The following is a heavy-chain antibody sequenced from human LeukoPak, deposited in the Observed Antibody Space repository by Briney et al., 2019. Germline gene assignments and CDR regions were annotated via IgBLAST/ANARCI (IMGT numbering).Heavy chain of an antibody. J-gene: IGHJ4*02. CDR2: IIPIFGTA. V-gene: IGHV1-69*05. CDR3: ARVAQGSPYYFDY. CDR1: GGTFSSYA. D-gene: IGHD6-13*01. Sequence: SVKVSCKASGGTFSSYAISWVRQAPGQGLEWMGGIIPIFGTANYAQKFQGRVAITTDESTSTAYMELSSLRSEDTAVYYCARVAQGSPYYFDYWGQGTLVTVSS.